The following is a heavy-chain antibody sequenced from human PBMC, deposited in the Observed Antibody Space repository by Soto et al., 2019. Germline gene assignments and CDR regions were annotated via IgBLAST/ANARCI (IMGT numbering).Heavy chain of an antibody. D-gene: IGHD3-16*01. CDR2: ISAYNGNT. CDR3: ERFQAGGVLGGLGTDMDV. Sequence: AGVHVSCKASGYTFTSYGISWVRQAPGQGHEWMGWISAYNGNTNYAQKLQRRVTMTTDQSPCTAYTEPRNQRPDDRAEYYFERFQAGGVLGGLGTDMDVWGKGTTVPVSS. CDR1: GYTFTSYG. J-gene: IGHJ6*03. V-gene: IGHV1-18*01.